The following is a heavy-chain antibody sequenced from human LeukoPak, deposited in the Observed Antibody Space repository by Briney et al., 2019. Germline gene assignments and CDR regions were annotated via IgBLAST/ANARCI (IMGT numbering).Heavy chain of an antibody. Sequence: ASVKVSCKTSGYPFRNYDINWVRQATGQGLEWMGWINPHSGKTGYAQKFQGRVTMTTDTSASTAYMELSSLRSGDTAVYYCARLSSHYGDYKVDPWGQGTLVTVSS. J-gene: IGHJ5*02. CDR2: INPHSGKT. CDR3: ARLSSHYGDYKVDP. D-gene: IGHD4-17*01. V-gene: IGHV1-8*01. CDR1: GYPFRNYD.